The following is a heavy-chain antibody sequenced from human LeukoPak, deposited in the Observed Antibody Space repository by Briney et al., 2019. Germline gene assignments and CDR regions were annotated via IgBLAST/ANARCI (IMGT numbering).Heavy chain of an antibody. CDR2: IHTSGNT. J-gene: IGHJ4*02. CDR3: ARAPTVYDFWSGYSSYFDY. D-gene: IGHD3-3*01. CDR1: GDSISSGSYY. Sequence: PSETLSLTCIVSGDSISSGSYYWTWLRQPAGKGLEWIGRIHTSGNTNYSPSLKSRVTISRDTSKNQFSLRLTSVTAADTAVYYCARAPTVYDFWSGYSSYFDYWGQGPLVTVSS. V-gene: IGHV4-61*02.